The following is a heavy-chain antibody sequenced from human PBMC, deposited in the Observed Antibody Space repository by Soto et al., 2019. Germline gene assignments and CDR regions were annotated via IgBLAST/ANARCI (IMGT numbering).Heavy chain of an antibody. V-gene: IGHV3-23*01. Sequence: GGSLRLSCAASGFTFSSYAMSWVRQAPGKGLEWVSAISGSGGSTYYADSVKGRFTISRDNSKNTLYLQMNSLRAEDTAVYYCVKYSDSYGFLDYWGQGTLVTVSS. CDR2: ISGSGGST. J-gene: IGHJ4*02. CDR1: GFTFSSYA. D-gene: IGHD5-18*01. CDR3: VKYSDSYGFLDY.